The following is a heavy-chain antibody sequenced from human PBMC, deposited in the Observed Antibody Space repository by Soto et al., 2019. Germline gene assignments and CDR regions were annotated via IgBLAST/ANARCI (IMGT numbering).Heavy chain of an antibody. J-gene: IGHJ4*02. D-gene: IGHD6-13*01. Sequence: QVQLQESGPGLVKPSETLSLTCTVSGDSISGYSWSWIRQPPGKGLEWIGYIYYTGSTNYSPSLMSRVTISVDTSKNQFSLKLRSVTAADTAVYYCARQSSLAAVVDWGQGTLVNVSS. CDR3: ARQSSLAAVVD. CDR1: GDSISGYS. V-gene: IGHV4-59*08. CDR2: IYYTGST.